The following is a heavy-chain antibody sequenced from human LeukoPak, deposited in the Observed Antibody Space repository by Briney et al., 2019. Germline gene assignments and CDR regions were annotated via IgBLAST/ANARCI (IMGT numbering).Heavy chain of an antibody. Sequence: PSETLSLTCAVSGGSISSSNWWSWVRQPPGKGLEWIGEIYHSGSTNYNPSLKSRVTISVDKSKNQFSLKLSSVTAADTAVYYCARVALMVYSYYYGMDVWGQGTTVTVSS. CDR3: ARVALMVYSYYYGMDV. D-gene: IGHD2-8*01. J-gene: IGHJ6*02. CDR1: GGSISSSNW. V-gene: IGHV4-4*02. CDR2: IYHSGST.